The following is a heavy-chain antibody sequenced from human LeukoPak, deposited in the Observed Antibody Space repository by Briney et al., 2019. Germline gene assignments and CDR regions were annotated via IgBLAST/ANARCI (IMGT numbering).Heavy chain of an antibody. J-gene: IGHJ6*03. CDR1: EFTFSNYA. CDR3: AKGRYDYSYYYLDV. Sequence: PGGSLRLSCGASEFTFSNYAMTWVRQAPGKGLEWVSAISGSGTRAYYADSVKGRFTISRDNSKNTLYLQMNSLTAEDTAVYFCAKGRYDYSYYYLDVWGKGTTVTVSS. D-gene: IGHD3-9*01. CDR2: ISGSGTRA. V-gene: IGHV3-23*01.